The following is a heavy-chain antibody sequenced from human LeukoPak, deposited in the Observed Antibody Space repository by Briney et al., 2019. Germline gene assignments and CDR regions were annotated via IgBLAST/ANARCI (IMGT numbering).Heavy chain of an antibody. Sequence: ASETLSLTCAVYGGSFSGYYWSWIRQPPGKGLEWIGEINHSGSTNYNPSLKSRVTISVDTSKNQFSLKLSSVTAADTAVYYCARGRTFRVQLVLFGGFDPWGQGTLVTVSS. V-gene: IGHV4-34*01. J-gene: IGHJ5*02. CDR2: INHSGST. D-gene: IGHD6-6*01. CDR3: ARGRTFRVQLVLFGGFDP. CDR1: GGSFSGYY.